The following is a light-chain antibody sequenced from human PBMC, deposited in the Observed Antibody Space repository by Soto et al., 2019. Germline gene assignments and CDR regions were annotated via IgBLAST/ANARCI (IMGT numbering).Light chain of an antibody. V-gene: IGLV1-40*01. CDR3: QSYDSSLTGCV. CDR1: SSNIGAGYD. J-gene: IGLJ2*01. Sequence: QSVLTQPPSVSGAPGQRVTISCTGSSSNIGAGYDVHWYQQLPGTAPKLLIHDNSNRPSGVPDRFSGSKSGTSASLAITGLQAEDEADYYCQSYDSSLTGCVFGGGTKVTVL. CDR2: DNS.